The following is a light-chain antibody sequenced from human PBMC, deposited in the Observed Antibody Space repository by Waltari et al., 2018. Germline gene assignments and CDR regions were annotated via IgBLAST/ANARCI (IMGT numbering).Light chain of an antibody. V-gene: IGLV3-1*01. CDR2: EDK. J-gene: IGLJ2*01. CDR1: KLGDKY. CDR3: QAWDSLMI. Sequence: SYELTQPPSVSVSPGQTASIPCSGDKLGDKYVFWYQQKPGQSPLLIIYEDKKRPSGIPERFSGSNSGNTATLTISETQAMDEADYYCQAWDSLMIFGGGTKLTVL.